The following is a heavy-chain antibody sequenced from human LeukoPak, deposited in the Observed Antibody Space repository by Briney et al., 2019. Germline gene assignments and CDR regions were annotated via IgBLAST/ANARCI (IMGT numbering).Heavy chain of an antibody. Sequence: SATLSLTCTVSGGSIGSDYWTWIRQPPGKGLEYIGYIYYTGGTNYNPSLKSRVTISVDTSKNQFSLKLSSVTAADTAVYFCAKYGNSGWVIDNWGQGTLVTVSS. J-gene: IGHJ4*02. D-gene: IGHD6-19*01. CDR2: IYYTGGT. CDR3: AKYGNSGWVIDN. V-gene: IGHV4-59*08. CDR1: GGSIGSDY.